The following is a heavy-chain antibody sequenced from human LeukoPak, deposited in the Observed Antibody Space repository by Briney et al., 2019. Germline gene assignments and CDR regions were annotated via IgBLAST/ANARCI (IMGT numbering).Heavy chain of an antibody. CDR3: ARGTYGFDY. J-gene: IGHJ4*02. D-gene: IGHD3-10*01. CDR2: INLNSGDT. Sequence: GASVKVSCKASGYTFTGSYIHWVRRAPGQGLEWMGRINLNSGDTNYAQKFQGRVTMTRDTSITTAYMEVSRLRSDDTAVYYCARGTYGFDYWGQGTLVTVSS. V-gene: IGHV1-2*06. CDR1: GYTFTGSY.